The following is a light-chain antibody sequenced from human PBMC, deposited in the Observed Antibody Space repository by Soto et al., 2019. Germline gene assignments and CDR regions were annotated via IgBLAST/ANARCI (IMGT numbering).Light chain of an antibody. V-gene: IGKV3-11*01. CDR3: QHYNNWPPWT. CDR1: QSVSGH. J-gene: IGKJ1*01. Sequence: ESVLTQSPATLSLSPGERATFSCRASQSVSGHLAWYQQKPGQPPRLLIYDASIRASGIPARFSGSGSGTHFTLNISNLEPEDFAIYYCQHYNNWPPWTFGQGTKVDIK. CDR2: DAS.